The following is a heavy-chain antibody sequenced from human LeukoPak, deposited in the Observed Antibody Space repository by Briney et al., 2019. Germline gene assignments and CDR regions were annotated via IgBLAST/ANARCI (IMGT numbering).Heavy chain of an antibody. V-gene: IGHV3-23*01. J-gene: IGHJ4*02. D-gene: IGHD1-26*01. CDR2: ISGSGGST. Sequence: GGSLRLSCAASGFTFSSYSMNWVRQAPGKGLEWVSAISGSGGSTYYADSVKGRFTISRDNSKNTLYLQMNSLRAEDTAVYYCAKDISGSYYLLDYWGQGTLVTVSS. CDR1: GFTFSSYS. CDR3: AKDISGSYYLLDY.